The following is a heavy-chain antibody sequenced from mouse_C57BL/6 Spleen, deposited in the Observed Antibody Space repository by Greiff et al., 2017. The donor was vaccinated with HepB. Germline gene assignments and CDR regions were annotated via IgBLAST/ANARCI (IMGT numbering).Heavy chain of an antibody. J-gene: IGHJ2*01. CDR2: ISSGSSTI. D-gene: IGHD1-1*01. CDR1: GFTFSDYG. CDR3: ARGYYGSSSFDY. V-gene: IGHV5-17*01. Sequence: EVKLQESGGGLVKPGGSLKLSCAASGFTFSDYGMHWVRQAPEKGLEWVAYISSGSSTIYYADTVKGRFTISRDNAKNTLFLQMTSLRSEDTAMYYCARGYYGSSSFDYWGQGTTLTVSS.